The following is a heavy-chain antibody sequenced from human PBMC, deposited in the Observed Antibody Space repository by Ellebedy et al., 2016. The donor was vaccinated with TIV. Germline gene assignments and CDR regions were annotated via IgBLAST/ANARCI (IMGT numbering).Heavy chain of an antibody. CDR1: GGSISGYY. V-gene: IGHV4-59*01. J-gene: IGHJ4*02. D-gene: IGHD6-25*01. CDR2: MYFSGGA. CDR3: ARFVAAHGYDY. Sequence: MPSETLSLTCTVSGGSISGYYWGWIRQPPGKGLEWIGYMYFSGGANSNPSLKCRFNISVDTSNNLFSLTLDSVTAADTAVYYCARFVAAHGYDYWGQGTLVTVSS.